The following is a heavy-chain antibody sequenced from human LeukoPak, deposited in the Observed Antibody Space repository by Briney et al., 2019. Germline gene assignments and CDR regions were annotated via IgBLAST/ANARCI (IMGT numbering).Heavy chain of an antibody. CDR1: GYTFTSYD. D-gene: IGHD5-18*01. CDR3: ARGSVQLWLPTDY. Sequence: ASVKVSCKASGYTFTSYDINWVRQATGQGLEWMGWMNPNSGNTGYAQKFQGRVTMTRDTSISTAYMELSRLRSDDTAVYYCARGSVQLWLPTDYWGQGTLVTVSS. CDR2: MNPNSGNT. V-gene: IGHV1-8*01. J-gene: IGHJ4*02.